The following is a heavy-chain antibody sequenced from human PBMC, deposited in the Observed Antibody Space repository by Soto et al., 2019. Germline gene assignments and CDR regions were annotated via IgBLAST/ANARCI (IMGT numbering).Heavy chain of an antibody. CDR2: MNPNSGNT. CDR1: GYTFTSYD. D-gene: IGHD1-7*01. Sequence: GASVKVSCKASGYTFTSYDINWVRQATGQGLEWMGWMNPNSGNTGYAQKFQGRVTMTRNTSISTAYMELSSLRSEDTAVYYCARGPILAGTTYYYYYYMDVWGKGTTVTVSS. CDR3: ARGPILAGTTYYYYYYMDV. V-gene: IGHV1-8*01. J-gene: IGHJ6*03.